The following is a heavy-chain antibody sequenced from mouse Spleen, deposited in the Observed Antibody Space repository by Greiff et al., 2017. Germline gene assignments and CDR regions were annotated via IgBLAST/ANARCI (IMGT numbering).Heavy chain of an antibody. J-gene: IGHJ4*01. CDR2: IWGGGST. D-gene: IGHD4-1*01. CDR3: ASKTGTHAMDY. Sequence: QVQLQQSGPGLVAPSQSLSITCTVSGFSLTSYGVDWVRQSPGKGLEWLGVIWGGGSTNYNSVLKSRLSISKDNSKSQVFLKMNSLQTDDTAMYYCASKTGTHAMDYWGQGTSVTVSS. V-gene: IGHV2-6*01. CDR1: GFSLTSYG.